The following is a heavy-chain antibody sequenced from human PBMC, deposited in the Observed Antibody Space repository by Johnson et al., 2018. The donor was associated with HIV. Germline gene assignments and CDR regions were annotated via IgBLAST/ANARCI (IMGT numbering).Heavy chain of an antibody. CDR2: IGSAGYT. J-gene: IGHJ3*02. CDR3: ARGYYYGSGSYYNSGAFDI. CDR1: EFTFSNYD. V-gene: IGHV3-13*01. D-gene: IGHD3-10*01. Sequence: VQLVESGGGLVQPGGSLRLSCAASEFTFSNYDMHWVRQATGKGLEWVSAIGSAGYTYYPGSVKGRFTISRENAKHSLYLQMTILTAGDTAVYYCARGYYYGSGSYYNSGAFDIWGQGTMVTVSS.